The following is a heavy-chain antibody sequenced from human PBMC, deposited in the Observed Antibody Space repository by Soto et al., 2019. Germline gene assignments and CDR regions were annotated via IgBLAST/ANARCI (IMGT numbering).Heavy chain of an antibody. J-gene: IGHJ6*02. CDR3: ARVTIAVAGTGTDYYYYGMDV. CDR1: GYTFTSYD. CDR2: MNPNSGNT. V-gene: IGHV1-8*01. Sequence: ASVKVSCKASGYTFTSYDINWVRQATGQGLEWMGWMNPNSGNTGYAQKFQGRVTMTRNTSMSTAYMELSSLRSDDTAVYYCARVTIAVAGTGTDYYYYGMDVWGQGTTVTVSS. D-gene: IGHD6-19*01.